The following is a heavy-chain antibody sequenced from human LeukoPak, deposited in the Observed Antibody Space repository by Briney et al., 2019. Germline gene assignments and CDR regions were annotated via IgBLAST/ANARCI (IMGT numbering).Heavy chain of an antibody. D-gene: IGHD3-10*01. CDR2: INHSGST. J-gene: IGHJ6*03. CDR1: GGSFRGYY. Sequence: PPETLSLTCAVYGGSFRGYYWSWIRQPPGKGLEWIGEINHSGSTNYNPSLKSRVTISVDTSKNQFSLKLSSVTAADTAVYYCAREGNAFPYYYYYYMDVWGKGTTVTVSS. V-gene: IGHV4-34*01. CDR3: AREGNAFPYYYYYYMDV.